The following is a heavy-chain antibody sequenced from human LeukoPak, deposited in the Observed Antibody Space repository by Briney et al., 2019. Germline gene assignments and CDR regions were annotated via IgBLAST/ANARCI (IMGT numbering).Heavy chain of an antibody. V-gene: IGHV3-7*01. D-gene: IGHD3-22*01. CDR1: GFTFSSYW. Sequence: PGGSLRLSCAASGFTFSSYWMSWVRQAPGKGLEWVANIKQDGSEKYYVDSVKGRFTISRDNAKNSLYLQMNSLRAEDTAVYYCARDAVYYDSSGYYYPFWNYWGQGTLVTVSS. CDR2: IKQDGSEK. CDR3: ARDAVYYDSSGYYYPFWNY. J-gene: IGHJ4*02.